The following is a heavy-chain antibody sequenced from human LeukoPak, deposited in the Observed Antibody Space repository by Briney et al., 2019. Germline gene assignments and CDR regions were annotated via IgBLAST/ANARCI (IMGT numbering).Heavy chain of an antibody. J-gene: IGHJ4*02. CDR2: INHSGST. Sequence: PSQTLSLTCAVYGGSFSGYYWSWIRQPPGKGLEWIGEINHSGSTNYNPSLKSRVTISVDTSKNQFSLKLSSLTAADTAVYYCARGPPLDSSVFYFDYWGQGTLVTVSS. CDR3: ARGPPLDSSVFYFDY. CDR1: GGSFSGYY. V-gene: IGHV4-34*01. D-gene: IGHD3-22*01.